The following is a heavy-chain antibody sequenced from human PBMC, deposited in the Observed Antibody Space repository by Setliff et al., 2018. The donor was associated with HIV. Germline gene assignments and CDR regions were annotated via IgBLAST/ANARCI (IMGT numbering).Heavy chain of an antibody. CDR3: ARESPYDTSGYYFGAFDI. CDR2: ISYDGTSK. Sequence: GGSLRLSCAASGFTFSTHGMHWVRQAPGEGLEWVAIISYDGTSKHYADSVKGRFTISRDNAKNSLYLQMNSLRAEDTAVYYCARESPYDTSGYYFGAFDIWGQGTMVTVSS. D-gene: IGHD3-22*01. CDR1: GFTFSTHG. J-gene: IGHJ3*02. V-gene: IGHV3-30*03.